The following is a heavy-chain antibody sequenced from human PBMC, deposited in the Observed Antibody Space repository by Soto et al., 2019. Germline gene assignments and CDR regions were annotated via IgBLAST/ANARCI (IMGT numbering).Heavy chain of an antibody. CDR1: GGSFSGYY. Sequence: SETLSLTCAVYGGSFSGYYWSWIRQPPGKGLEWIGEINHSGSTNYNPSLKSRVTISVDTSKNQFSLKLSSVTAADTAVYYCARELLGTGCGYDAFDIWGQGTMVTVSS. V-gene: IGHV4-34*01. J-gene: IGHJ3*02. CDR2: INHSGST. D-gene: IGHD5-12*01. CDR3: ARELLGTGCGYDAFDI.